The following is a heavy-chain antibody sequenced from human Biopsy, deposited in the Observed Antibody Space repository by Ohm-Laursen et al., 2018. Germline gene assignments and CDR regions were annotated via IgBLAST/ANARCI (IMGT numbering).Heavy chain of an antibody. CDR3: ASVVLGPTNDAFDL. CDR2: IYPGGST. Sequence: SDALSLTWNVSGGDINNYYWSWIRQPAGKGLEWIGRIYPGGSTNYNPSLKSRVTMSVDTSKKQLSLRLRSVTAADMAMYYCASVVLGPTNDAFDLWGQGTMVVVSS. CDR1: GGDINNYY. D-gene: IGHD3-22*01. J-gene: IGHJ3*01. V-gene: IGHV4-4*07.